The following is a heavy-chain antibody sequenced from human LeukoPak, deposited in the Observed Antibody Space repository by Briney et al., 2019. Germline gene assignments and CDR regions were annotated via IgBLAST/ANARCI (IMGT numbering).Heavy chain of an antibody. J-gene: IGHJ3*02. Sequence: GSLRLSCAASGFTFSSYAMSWVRQAPGKGLEWVSFMSGIGGDTYYADSVKGRFITSRDNSKNTLYLHMTSLRAEDTAVYYCAKDGGPGRGAFDIWGQGTVVIVSS. CDR1: GFTFSSYA. V-gene: IGHV3-23*01. CDR3: AKDGGPGRGAFDI. D-gene: IGHD3-16*01. CDR2: MSGIGGDT.